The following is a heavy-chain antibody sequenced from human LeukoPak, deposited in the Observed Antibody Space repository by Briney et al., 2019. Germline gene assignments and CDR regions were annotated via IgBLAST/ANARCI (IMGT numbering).Heavy chain of an antibody. V-gene: IGHV4-39*07. CDR1: GGSISSSSYY. D-gene: IGHD1-14*01. CDR2: IYYSGST. Sequence: SETLSLTCTVSGGSISSSSYYWGWIRQPPGKGLEWIGSIYYSGSTYYNPSLKSRVTISVDTSKNQFSLKLSSVTAADTAVYYCAKDRSGRESGNQRDDYWGQGTLVTVSS. CDR3: AKDRSGRESGNQRDDY. J-gene: IGHJ4*02.